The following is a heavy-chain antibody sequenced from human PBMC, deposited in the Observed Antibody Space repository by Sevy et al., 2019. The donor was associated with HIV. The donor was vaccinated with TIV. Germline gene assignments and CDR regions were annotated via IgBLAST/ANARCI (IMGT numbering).Heavy chain of an antibody. J-gene: IGHJ4*02. V-gene: IGHV4-4*07. CDR1: GGSISLYY. Sequence: SETLSLTCTVSGGSISLYYWSWIRQPAGKGLEWIGHIYGSGSTSYNPSPKSRVTMSVDTAQNQISLKLTSATAADTAVYYCAREAKLGAPLGYWGQGTLVTVSS. D-gene: IGHD3-16*01. CDR2: IYGSGST. CDR3: AREAKLGAPLGY.